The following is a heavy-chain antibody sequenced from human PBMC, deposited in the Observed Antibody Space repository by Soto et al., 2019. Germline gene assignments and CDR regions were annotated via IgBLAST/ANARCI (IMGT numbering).Heavy chain of an antibody. CDR3: AKDWQLAPKRGHFDY. CDR1: GFTFSSYG. Sequence: GGSLRLSCAASGFTFSSYGMHWVRQAPGKGLEWVAVISYDGSNKYYADSVKGRFTISRDNSKNTRYLQMNSLRAEDTAVYYCAKDWQLAPKRGHFDYWGQGTLVTVSS. V-gene: IGHV3-30*18. CDR2: ISYDGSNK. J-gene: IGHJ4*02. D-gene: IGHD6-6*01.